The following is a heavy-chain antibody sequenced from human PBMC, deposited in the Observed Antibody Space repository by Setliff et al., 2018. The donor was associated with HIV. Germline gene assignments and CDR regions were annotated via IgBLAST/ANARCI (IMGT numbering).Heavy chain of an antibody. CDR1: GFTFSTHG. CDR2: ISGSGDDT. Sequence: PGGSLRLSCAASGFTFSTHGMSWVRQAPGKGLEWVSAISGSGDDTNYADSVKGRFTISRDNSKNTLYLQMDNLRAEDTAVYYCAKDLHYYDTSYYRFYWYFEHWGRGTLVTVSS. J-gene: IGHJ2*01. D-gene: IGHD3-10*01. CDR3: AKDLHYYDTSYYRFYWYFEH. V-gene: IGHV3-23*01.